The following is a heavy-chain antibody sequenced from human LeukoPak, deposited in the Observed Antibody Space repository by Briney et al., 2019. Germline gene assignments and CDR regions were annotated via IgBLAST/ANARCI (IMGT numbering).Heavy chain of an antibody. V-gene: IGHV3-48*01. D-gene: IGHD3-10*01. Sequence: GGSLRLSCAASGFTFSSYSMNWVRQAPGKGLEWVSYISSSSSTIYYADSVKGRFTISKDNAKNSLYLQMNSLRAEGTAVYYCARELLWFGELSYDAFDIWGQGTMVTVSS. J-gene: IGHJ3*02. CDR3: ARELLWFGELSYDAFDI. CDR1: GFTFSSYS. CDR2: ISSSSSTI.